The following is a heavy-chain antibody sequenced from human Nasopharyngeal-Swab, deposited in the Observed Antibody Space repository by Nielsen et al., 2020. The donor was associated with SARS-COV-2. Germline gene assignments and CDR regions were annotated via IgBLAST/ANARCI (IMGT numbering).Heavy chain of an antibody. CDR2: ISGSGGST. V-gene: IGHV3-23*01. Sequence: GGSLRLSCAVSGFTFSSYAMSWVRQAPGKGLEWVSAISGSGGSTYYADSVKGRFTISRDNSKNTLYLQMNSLRAEDTAVYYCAKDRRRWLQFFYYYYGMDVWGQGTTVTVSS. D-gene: IGHD5-24*01. J-gene: IGHJ6*02. CDR3: AKDRRRWLQFFYYYYGMDV. CDR1: GFTFSSYA.